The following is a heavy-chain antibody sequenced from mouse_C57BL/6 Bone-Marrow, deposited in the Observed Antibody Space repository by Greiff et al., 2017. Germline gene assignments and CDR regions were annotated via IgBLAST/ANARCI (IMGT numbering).Heavy chain of an antibody. CDR3: ARRDSHFYYGSSPFDY. V-gene: IGHV1-85*01. J-gene: IGHJ2*01. D-gene: IGHD1-1*01. Sequence: QVQLQQSGPELVKPGASVKLSCKASGYTFTSYDLNWVKQRPGQGLEWIGWIYPRDGSTKYNEKFKGKATLTVDPSSSTSYMELHSLTSEDSAVYFCARRDSHFYYGSSPFDYWGQGTTLTVSS. CDR2: IYPRDGST. CDR1: GYTFTSYD.